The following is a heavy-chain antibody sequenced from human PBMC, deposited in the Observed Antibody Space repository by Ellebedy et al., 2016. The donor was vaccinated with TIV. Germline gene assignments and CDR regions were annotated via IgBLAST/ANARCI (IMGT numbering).Heavy chain of an antibody. CDR1: GGSITSYY. V-gene: IGHV4-4*07. D-gene: IGHD6-19*01. CDR3: ARESSGNFFY. Sequence: MPSETLSLTCNVSGGSITSYYWRWIRQRARNSLDWIGHIYSSGSTMYNPSLRSRVTMSVDTSKNQFSLKLRSVTAADTAIYYCARESSGNFFYWGQGILVTVSS. CDR2: IYSSGST. J-gene: IGHJ4*02.